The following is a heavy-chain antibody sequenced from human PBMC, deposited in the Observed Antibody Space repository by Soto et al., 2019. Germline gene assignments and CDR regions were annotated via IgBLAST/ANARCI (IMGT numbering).Heavy chain of an antibody. V-gene: IGHV3-48*01. J-gene: IGHJ4*02. CDR3: ARDTGGAAYSSGWYGY. Sequence: EVQLVESGGGLVQPGGSLRHSCAASGFTFSIYSMNWVRHAPGKGLEWVSYISSSSSTIYYADSVKGRFTISRDKAKNSLALLINSLRAEDTAGYYCARDTGGAAYSSGWYGYWGQGTLVTVSS. CDR1: GFTFSIYS. D-gene: IGHD6-19*01. CDR2: ISSSSSTI.